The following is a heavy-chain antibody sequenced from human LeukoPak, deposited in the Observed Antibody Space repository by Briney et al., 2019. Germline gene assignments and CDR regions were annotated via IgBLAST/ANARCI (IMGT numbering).Heavy chain of an antibody. Sequence: PGRSLRLSCAASGFTFDDYAMHWVRQPPGRGLEWVSGIDWDSGNIVYADAVKGRFTISRDNAKNSLYLEMNNLRTEDTALYYCAKDDEYDNSGAFDYWGRGTLVTVYS. CDR1: GFTFDDYA. J-gene: IGHJ4*02. D-gene: IGHD1-1*01. V-gene: IGHV3-9*01. CDR2: IDWDSGNI. CDR3: AKDDEYDNSGAFDY.